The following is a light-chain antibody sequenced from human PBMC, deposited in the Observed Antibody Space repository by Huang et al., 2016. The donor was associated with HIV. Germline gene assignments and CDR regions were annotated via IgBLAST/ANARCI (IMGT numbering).Light chain of an antibody. CDR2: AGS. CDR1: QGISNS. J-gene: IGKJ5*01. V-gene: IGKV1-NL1*01. Sequence: DIQMTQSPSSLSASVGDRVTITCRESQGISNSLAWYQQKPGKAPKLLLYAGSRLKSGCPTSFSGSRSGTDYTLTISSMQPEDFTIYNWQQYYRNPPITFGQGTRLEIK. CDR3: QQYYRNPPIT.